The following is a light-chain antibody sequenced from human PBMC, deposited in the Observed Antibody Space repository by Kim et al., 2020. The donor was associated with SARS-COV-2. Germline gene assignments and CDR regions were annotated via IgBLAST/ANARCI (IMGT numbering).Light chain of an antibody. CDR1: QSLLHSNGFNY. CDR2: LCS. CDR3: MQSLETPLT. J-gene: IGKJ4*01. V-gene: IGKV2-28*01. Sequence: DIVMTQSPVSLPVTPGEPASISCRSSQSLLHSNGFNYLDWYLLKPGQSPQHLIYLCSTRASGVPVRFSGSGSGTDFTLKIRRLEAEDVGIYYCMQSLETPLTFGAGTKVDIK.